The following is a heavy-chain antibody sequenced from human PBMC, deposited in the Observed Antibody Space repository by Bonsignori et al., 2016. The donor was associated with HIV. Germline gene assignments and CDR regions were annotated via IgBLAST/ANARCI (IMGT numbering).Heavy chain of an antibody. J-gene: IGHJ4*02. CDR2: IYYSGST. CDR3: ARAYDYSNYLHYFDY. D-gene: IGHD4-11*01. Sequence: WIRQPPGKGLEWIGYIYYSGSTNYNPSLKSRVTISVDTSKNQFSLKLSSVTAADTAVYYCARAYDYSNYLHYFDYWGQGTLVTVSS. V-gene: IGHV4-59*01.